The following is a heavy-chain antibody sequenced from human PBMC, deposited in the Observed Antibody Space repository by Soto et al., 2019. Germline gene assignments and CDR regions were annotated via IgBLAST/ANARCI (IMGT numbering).Heavy chain of an antibody. J-gene: IGHJ6*02. Sequence: QVQLVESGGGLVKPGGSLRLSCAASGFTFSDYYMSWIRQAPGKGLEWVSYISSSGSTIYYADSVKGRFTISRDNAKNSLYLQMNSLRAEDTAVYYCARGFEYSNYESTRYYYYGMDVWGQGTTVTVSS. V-gene: IGHV3-11*01. CDR1: GFTFSDYY. D-gene: IGHD4-4*01. CDR2: ISSSGSTI. CDR3: ARGFEYSNYESTRYYYYGMDV.